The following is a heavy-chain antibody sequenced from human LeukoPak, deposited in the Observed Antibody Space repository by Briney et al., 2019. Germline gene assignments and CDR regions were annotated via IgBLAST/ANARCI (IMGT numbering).Heavy chain of an antibody. CDR3: ARDIFRGYRGGGFDY. Sequence: PGGSLRLSCAASGFTFSSYSMNWVRQAPGKGLEWVSSISSSSSYIYYADSVKDRFTISRDNAKNSLYLQMNSLRAEDTAVYYCARDIFRGYRGGGFDYWGQGTLVTVSS. D-gene: IGHD5-12*01. V-gene: IGHV3-21*01. CDR2: ISSSSSYI. J-gene: IGHJ4*02. CDR1: GFTFSSYS.